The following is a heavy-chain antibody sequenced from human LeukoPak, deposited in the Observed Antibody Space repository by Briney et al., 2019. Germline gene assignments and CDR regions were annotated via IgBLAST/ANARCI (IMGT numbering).Heavy chain of an antibody. J-gene: IGHJ4*02. CDR2: IIPIFGTA. CDR1: GGTFSSYA. D-gene: IGHD3-9*01. CDR3: ARSSDYDILTGYTFFDY. Sequence: SVKVSCKASGGTFSSYAISWVRQAPGQGLEWMGGIIPIFGTANYAQKFQGRVTITTDEPTSTAYMELSSLRSEDTAVYYCARSSDYDILTGYTFFDYWGQGTLVTVSS. V-gene: IGHV1-69*05.